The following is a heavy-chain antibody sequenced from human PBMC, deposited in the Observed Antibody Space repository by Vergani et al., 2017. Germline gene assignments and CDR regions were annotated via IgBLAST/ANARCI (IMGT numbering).Heavy chain of an antibody. V-gene: IGHV1-18*04. CDR1: GYTFTSYG. CDR3: ARDRAKLRLESANWFDP. D-gene: IGHD3-3*01. J-gene: IGHJ5*02. Sequence: QVQLVQSGAEVKKPGASVQVSCKASGYTFTSYGISWVRQAPGQGLEWMGWISAYNGNTNYAQKLQGRVTMTTDTSTSTAYMELRSLRSDDTAVYYCARDRAKLRLESANWFDPWGQGTLVTVSS. CDR2: ISAYNGNT.